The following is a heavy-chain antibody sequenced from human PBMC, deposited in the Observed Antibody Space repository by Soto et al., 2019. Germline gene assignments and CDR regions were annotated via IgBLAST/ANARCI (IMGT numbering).Heavy chain of an antibody. Sequence: QVQLVQSGAEVKKPGSSVKVSCKASGGTFSSYAISWVRQAPGQGLEWMGGIIPIFGTANYAQKFQGRVTITADEATSTAYRELSSLRSEDTAVYYCASSHSHYHANRLPTYYFDYWGQGTLVTVSS. CDR2: IIPIFGTA. CDR3: ASSHSHYHANRLPTYYFDY. J-gene: IGHJ4*02. CDR1: GGTFSSYA. D-gene: IGHD1-26*01. V-gene: IGHV1-69*01.